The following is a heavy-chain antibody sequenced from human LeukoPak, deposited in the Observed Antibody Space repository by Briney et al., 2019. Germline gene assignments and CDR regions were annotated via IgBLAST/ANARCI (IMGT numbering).Heavy chain of an antibody. D-gene: IGHD2-15*01. J-gene: IGHJ5*02. CDR2: IYYTGST. Sequence: PSETLSLTCTVSGGSISNYYWSWIRQPPGKGLEWIGYIYYTGSTNYNPSLRSRVTISVDPSKNQFSLKLSSVTATDTAVYYCARVGDCSVDSNCYHFADWFDPWGQGTLVTVSS. CDR3: ARVGDCSVDSNCYHFADWFDP. CDR1: GGSISNYY. V-gene: IGHV4-59*08.